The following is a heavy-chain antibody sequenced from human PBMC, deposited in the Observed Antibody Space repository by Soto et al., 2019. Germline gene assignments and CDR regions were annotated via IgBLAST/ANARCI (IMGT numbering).Heavy chain of an antibody. J-gene: IGHJ6*02. Sequence: QVQLQESGPGLLKPSQTLSLTCTVSGGSINSGGYYWNWIRQHPGKGLEWIGFIYYSGTTYYNPSLKSRVTISLDTSKNQLSLKLSSLTAADTAVYYCARAGLGIAVAGLFYNNGMEVWGQGTTVTVSS. CDR2: IYYSGTT. V-gene: IGHV4-31*03. D-gene: IGHD6-19*01. CDR3: ARAGLGIAVAGLFYNNGMEV. CDR1: GGSINSGGYY.